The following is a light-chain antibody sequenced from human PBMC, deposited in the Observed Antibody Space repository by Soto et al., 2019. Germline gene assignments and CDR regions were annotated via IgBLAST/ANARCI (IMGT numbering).Light chain of an antibody. CDR1: DSDVGTNT. V-gene: IGLV1-44*01. Sequence: QSVLPQPPSASGTPGQRVAISCSGSDSDVGTNTVNWYQQVPGAAPKLLIYINNQRPAGVPDRFSGSKSGTSASLAINGLRSEDEADYYCAAWDDTLPGYVFGSGTKVTVL. J-gene: IGLJ1*01. CDR3: AAWDDTLPGYV. CDR2: INN.